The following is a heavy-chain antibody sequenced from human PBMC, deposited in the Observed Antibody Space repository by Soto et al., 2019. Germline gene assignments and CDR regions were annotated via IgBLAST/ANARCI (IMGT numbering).Heavy chain of an antibody. J-gene: IGHJ6*02. CDR2: IYSGGST. D-gene: IGHD3-9*01. V-gene: IGHV3-53*01. Sequence: EVQLVESGGGLIQPGGSLRLSCAASGFTVSSNYMSWVRQAPGKGLEWVSVIYSGGSTYYADSVKGRFTISRDNSKNTLYLQMNSLRAEDTAVYYCARAPLRYFDQNYGMDVWGQGTTVTVSS. CDR1: GFTVSSNY. CDR3: ARAPLRYFDQNYGMDV.